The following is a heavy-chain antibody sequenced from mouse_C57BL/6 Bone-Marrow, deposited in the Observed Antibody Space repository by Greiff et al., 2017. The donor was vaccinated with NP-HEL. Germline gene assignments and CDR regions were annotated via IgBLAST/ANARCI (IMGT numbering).Heavy chain of an antibody. CDR1: GYTFTSYW. CDR3: TRDYSNGWYFDV. Sequence: VHVKQSGTVLARPGASVKMSCKTSGYTFTSYWMHWVKQRPGQGLEWIGAIYPGNSDTSYNQKFKGKAKLTAVTSASTAYMELSSLTNEDSAVYYCTRDYSNGWYFDVWGTGTTVTVSS. CDR2: IYPGNSDT. D-gene: IGHD2-5*01. J-gene: IGHJ1*03. V-gene: IGHV1-5*01.